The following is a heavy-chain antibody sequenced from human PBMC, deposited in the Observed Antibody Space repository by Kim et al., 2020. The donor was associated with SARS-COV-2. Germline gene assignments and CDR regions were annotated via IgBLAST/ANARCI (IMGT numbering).Heavy chain of an antibody. CDR1: GDTFSTYA. D-gene: IGHD6-25*01. CDR2: IIPILNTP. Sequence: SVKVSCKASGDTFSTYAISWVRQAPGQGLEWMGGIIPILNTPTYAQRYQGRLTISADESTRTAYMELSSLRSEDTAVFYCARLTYSSVSVDYFYDMDVWGQGTTVTVSS. CDR3: ARLTYSSVSVDYFYDMDV. J-gene: IGHJ6*02. V-gene: IGHV1-69*13.